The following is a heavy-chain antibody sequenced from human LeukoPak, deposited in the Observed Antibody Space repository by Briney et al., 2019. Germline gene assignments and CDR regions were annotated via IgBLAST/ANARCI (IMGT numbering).Heavy chain of an antibody. CDR2: IYYSGST. D-gene: IGHD6-19*01. V-gene: IGHV4-59*01. J-gene: IGHJ4*02. CDR3: ARGAGYSSGWYDSDY. CDR1: GGSISSYY. Sequence: SETLSLTCTVSGGSISSYYWSWIRQPPGKGLEWIGYIYYSGSTNYNPSLTSRVTISVDTSKNQFSLKLSSVTAADTAVYYCARGAGYSSGWYDSDYWGQGTLVTVSS.